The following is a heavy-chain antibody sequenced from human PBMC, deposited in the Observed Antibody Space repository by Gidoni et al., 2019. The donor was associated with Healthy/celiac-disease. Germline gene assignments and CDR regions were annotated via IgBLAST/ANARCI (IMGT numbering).Heavy chain of an antibody. Sequence: QVQLVESGGGVVQPGRSLRLSCAASGVTFSSYGMHWVRQAPGKGLGWVAVIGYDGSNKYYADAVKGRFTISRDNSKNTLYLQMNSLRAEDTAVYYCARDKGMVTTPLPRLGEYYYYGMDVWGQGTTVTVSS. CDR2: IGYDGSNK. J-gene: IGHJ6*02. V-gene: IGHV3-33*01. D-gene: IGHD4-17*01. CDR3: ARDKGMVTTPLPRLGEYYYYGMDV. CDR1: GVTFSSYG.